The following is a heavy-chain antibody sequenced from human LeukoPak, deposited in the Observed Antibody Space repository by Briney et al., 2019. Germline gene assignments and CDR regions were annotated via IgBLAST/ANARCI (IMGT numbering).Heavy chain of an antibody. D-gene: IGHD1-1*01. V-gene: IGHV4-59*01. Sequence: SSETLSLTCSASGGSISSYYWSWIRQPPGKGLEWIGYIYYSGSTNYNPSLKSRVTISVDTSKNQFSLKLSSVTAADTAVYYCARAGTTGRPTGWFDPWGQGTLVTVSS. CDR1: GGSISSYY. J-gene: IGHJ5*02. CDR3: ARAGTTGRPTGWFDP. CDR2: IYYSGST.